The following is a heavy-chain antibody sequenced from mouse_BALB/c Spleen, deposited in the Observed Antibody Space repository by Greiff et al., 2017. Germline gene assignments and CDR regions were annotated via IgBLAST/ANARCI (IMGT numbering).Heavy chain of an antibody. CDR2: IWGDGST. J-gene: IGHJ3*01. Sequence: QVQLQQSGPGLVAPSQSLSITCTVSGFSLSRYSVHWVRQPPGKGLEWLGMIWGDGSTDYNSALKSRLSISKDNSKSQVFLKMNSLQTDDTARYYCARDPFAYWGQGTLVTVSA. CDR1: GFSLSRYS. V-gene: IGHV2-6-4*01. CDR3: ARDPFAY.